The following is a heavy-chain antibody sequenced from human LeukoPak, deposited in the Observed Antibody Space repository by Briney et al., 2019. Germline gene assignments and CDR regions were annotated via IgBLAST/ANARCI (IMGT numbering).Heavy chain of an antibody. J-gene: IGHJ5*02. D-gene: IGHD3-10*01. CDR2: ISGSGGST. CDR1: GFTFSSYA. V-gene: IGHV3-23*01. Sequence: GGSLRLSCAASGFTFSSYAMSWVRQAPGKGLEWVSAISGSGGSTYYADSVKGRFTISRDNSKNTLYLQMNSLRAEDTAVYYCAKGHYYGSGSYYKSYNWFDPWGQGTLVTVSS. CDR3: AKGHYYGSGSYYKSYNWFDP.